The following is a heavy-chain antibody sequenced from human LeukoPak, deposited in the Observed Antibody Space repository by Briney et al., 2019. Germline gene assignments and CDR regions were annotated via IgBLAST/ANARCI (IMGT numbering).Heavy chain of an antibody. CDR2: INPNSGGT. V-gene: IGHV1-2*02. CDR1: GYTFTGYY. CDR3: ARGFQAYCTNGECYGY. Sequence: ASVKVSCKASGYTFTGYYMHWVRQAPGQGLEWMGWINPNSGGTNYAQKFQGRVTMTRDTSISTSYMELSRLRSDDTAVYYCARGFQAYCTNGECYGYWGQGTLVTVSS. J-gene: IGHJ4*02. D-gene: IGHD2-8*01.